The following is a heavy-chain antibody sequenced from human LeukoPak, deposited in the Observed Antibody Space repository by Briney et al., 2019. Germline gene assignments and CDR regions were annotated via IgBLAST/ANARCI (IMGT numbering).Heavy chain of an antibody. V-gene: IGHV3-23*01. CDR3: AITVDCRATTDCYSYFHH. D-gene: IGHD2-21*02. J-gene: IGHJ1*01. CDR1: GFTFSNSA. Sequence: GGSPRLSCAASGFTFSNSAMTWVRQAPGRGLEWVSPISGSGISTYYADSVKGRFAISRDSSKNTLYLQVNSLRAEDTAVYYCAITVDCRATTDCYSYFHHWGQGTLVTVSS. CDR2: ISGSGIST.